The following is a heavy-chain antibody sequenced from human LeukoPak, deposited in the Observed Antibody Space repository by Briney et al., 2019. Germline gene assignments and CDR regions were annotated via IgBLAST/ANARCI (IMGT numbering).Heavy chain of an antibody. V-gene: IGHV3-23*01. J-gene: IGHJ4*02. CDR3: AKDDAWLQYGN. CDR2: ISPNGVIT. CDR1: GFTFSSHG. Sequence: GGTLRLSCAASGFTFSSHGMNWVRQAPGKGLEWVSGISPNGVITYYADSVKGRFTISRDNSKGAVYLQMNSLRPEDTAVYYCAKDDAWLQYGNWGRGTLVTVSS. D-gene: IGHD5-24*01.